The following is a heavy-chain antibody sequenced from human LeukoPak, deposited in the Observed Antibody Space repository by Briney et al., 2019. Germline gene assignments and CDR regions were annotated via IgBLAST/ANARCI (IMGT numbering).Heavy chain of an antibody. CDR2: IHASGPT. V-gene: IGHV4-4*09. CDR1: GGSISTYY. J-gene: IGHJ4*02. D-gene: IGHD6-6*01. CDR3: ARHDAGIAARPFDN. Sequence: SETLSLTCTVSGGSISTYYWSWIRRPPGKGLEWIAYIHASGPTNYNPSLKSRITISADTSKNQFSLKLSSVTAADTAVYYCARHDAGIAARPFDNWGQGTLVTVSS.